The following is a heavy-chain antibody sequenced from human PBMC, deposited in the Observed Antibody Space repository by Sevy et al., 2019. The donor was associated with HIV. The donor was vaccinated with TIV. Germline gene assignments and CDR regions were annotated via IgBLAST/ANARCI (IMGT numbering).Heavy chain of an antibody. D-gene: IGHD6-19*01. CDR3: ARGQWLVHDY. V-gene: IGHV4-39*01. CDR2: INYSGST. CDR1: GGSISSSSYY. Sequence: SETLSLTCTVSGGSISSSSYYWGWIRQPPGKGREWIGSINYSGSTYYNPSLKSRVTISVDTSKNQFSLKLSSVTAADTAVYYCARGQWLVHDYWGQGTLVTVSS. J-gene: IGHJ4*02.